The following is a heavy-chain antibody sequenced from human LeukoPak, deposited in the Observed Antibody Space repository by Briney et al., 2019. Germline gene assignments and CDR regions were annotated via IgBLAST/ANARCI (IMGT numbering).Heavy chain of an antibody. D-gene: IGHD3-16*01. V-gene: IGHV1-69*05. J-gene: IGHJ4*02. CDR3: ASALEGEYYFDY. CDR2: IIPIFGTA. CDR1: GGTFISYA. Sequence: ASVKVSCKASGGTFISYAISWVRQAPGQGLEWMGGIIPIFGTANYAQKFQGRVTITTDESTSTAYMELSSLRSEDTAVYYCASALEGEYYFDYWGQGSLVTVSS.